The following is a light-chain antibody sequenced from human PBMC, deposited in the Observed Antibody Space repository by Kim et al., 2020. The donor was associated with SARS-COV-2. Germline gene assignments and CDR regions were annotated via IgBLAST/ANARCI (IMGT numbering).Light chain of an antibody. V-gene: IGLV3-1*01. CDR2: QVV. J-gene: IGLJ2*01. CDR1: DLGEKY. Sequence: SYELTQPPSVSVSPGQTASITCSGDDLGEKYVGWYQQKPGQSPVLVISQVVKRPSGSPERLSGPNPGNTPTLTISGTQAMHQPASSCQACDSHTPSFGGG. CDR3: QACDSHTPS.